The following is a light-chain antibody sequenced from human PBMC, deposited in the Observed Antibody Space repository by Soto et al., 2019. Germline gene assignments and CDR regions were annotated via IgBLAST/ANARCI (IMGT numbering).Light chain of an antibody. CDR1: QSISSY. Sequence: DIQMTQSPSSLSASVGDRVTITCRASQSISSYLNWYQQKPGKAPTLLIYVASSLQSGVPSRFSSSGSGTEFTLTISSLQPEDFATYYCQQSYSTPPTFGQGTKVEIK. V-gene: IGKV1-39*01. CDR3: QQSYSTPPT. CDR2: VAS. J-gene: IGKJ1*01.